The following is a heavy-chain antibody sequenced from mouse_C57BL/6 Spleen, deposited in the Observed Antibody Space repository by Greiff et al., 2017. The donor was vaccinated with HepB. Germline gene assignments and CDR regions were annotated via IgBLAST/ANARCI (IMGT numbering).Heavy chain of an antibody. Sequence: QVQLQQSGAELARSGASVKMSCKASGYTFTSYTMHWVKQRPGQGLEWIGYINPSSGYTKYNQKFKDKATLTADKSSSTAYMQRSSRTSEDSAVYHWSITHERWGQGTNLTISS. CDR3: SITHER. J-gene: IGHJ2*01. D-gene: IGHD1-3*01. CDR1: GYTFTSYT. V-gene: IGHV1-4*01. CDR2: INPSSGYT.